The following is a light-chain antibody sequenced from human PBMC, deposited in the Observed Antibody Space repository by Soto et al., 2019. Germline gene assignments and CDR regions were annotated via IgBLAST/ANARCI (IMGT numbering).Light chain of an antibody. V-gene: IGLV2-8*01. J-gene: IGLJ3*02. CDR3: SSYEDFNNVL. Sequence: QSVLTQPPSASGSPGQSVTISCTGTSSDLRDSDFISWYQLYPGKAPKLMIYEVTKRPSGVPDRFSGSKSVNMAYLTVSGLQAEDEAEYYCSSYEDFNNVLFGGGTKLTVL. CDR2: EVT. CDR1: SSDLRDSDF.